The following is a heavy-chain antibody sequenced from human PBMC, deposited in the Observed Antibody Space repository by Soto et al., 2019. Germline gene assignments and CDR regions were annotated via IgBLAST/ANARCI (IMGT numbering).Heavy chain of an antibody. CDR1: GFTFSSYS. J-gene: IGHJ6*02. Sequence: GGSLTLSCAASGFTFSSYSMDWVRQAPGKGLEWVSSISSSSSYIYYADSVKGRFTISRDNAKNSLYLQMNSLRAEDTAVYYCARVSYYGDYGYGMDVWGQGTTVTVSS. V-gene: IGHV3-21*01. CDR2: ISSSSSYI. CDR3: ARVSYYGDYGYGMDV. D-gene: IGHD4-17*01.